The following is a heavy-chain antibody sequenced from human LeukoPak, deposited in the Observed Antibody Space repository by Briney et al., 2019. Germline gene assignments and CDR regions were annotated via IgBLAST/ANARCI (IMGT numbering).Heavy chain of an antibody. CDR1: GFTFDDYG. V-gene: IGHV3-20*04. D-gene: IGHD6-13*01. J-gene: IGHJ5*02. CDR2: INWNGGST. Sequence: GGSLRLSCAASGFTFDDYGMSWVRQAPGKGLEWVSGINWNGGSTGYADSVKGRFTISRDNAKNSLYLQMNSLRAEDTASYYCASHSSSWYGWFDPWGQGTLVTISS. CDR3: ASHSSSWYGWFDP.